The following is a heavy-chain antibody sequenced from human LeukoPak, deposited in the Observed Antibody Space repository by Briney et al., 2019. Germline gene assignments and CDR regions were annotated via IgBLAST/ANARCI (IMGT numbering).Heavy chain of an antibody. CDR3: ARGGGLDV. CDR1: GFTVGSSF. Sequence: GGSLRLSCAASGFTVGSSFMSWIRQAPGKGLEWLSYISSSGNPIYYADSVKGRFTIARDNAKNSLYLQMSSLRAEDTAVYFCARGGGLDVWGQGATVTVSS. V-gene: IGHV3-11*01. J-gene: IGHJ6*02. CDR2: ISSSGNPI. D-gene: IGHD3-16*01.